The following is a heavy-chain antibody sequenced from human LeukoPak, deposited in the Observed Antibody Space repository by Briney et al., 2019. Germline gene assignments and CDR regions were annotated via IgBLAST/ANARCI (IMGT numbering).Heavy chain of an antibody. CDR1: GFTFSSYS. CDR3: ARARSRNYVPDY. J-gene: IGHJ4*02. CDR2: ISSSSSYI. Sequence: GGSLRLSCAASGFTFSSYSMNWVRQAPGKGLEWVSSISSSSSYIYYADSVKGRFTISRGNAKNSLYLQMNSLRAEDTAVYYCARARSRNYVPDYWGQGTLVTVSS. V-gene: IGHV3-21*01. D-gene: IGHD4-11*01.